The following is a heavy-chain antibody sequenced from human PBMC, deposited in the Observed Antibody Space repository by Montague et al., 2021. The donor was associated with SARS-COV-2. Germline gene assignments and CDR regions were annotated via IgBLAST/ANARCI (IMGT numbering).Heavy chain of an antibody. V-gene: IGHV4-39*01. CDR3: ARLGFVELWLNLGWFDP. CDR1: GDSIRSSGYY. J-gene: IGHJ5*02. Sequence: SETLSLTCSVSGDSIRSSGYYWGWIRQPPGKDLEWIGTVYYSGSTNYNPSLKSRVTMPADTSKNQFSLELRSVTAADTAVYYCARLGFVELWLNLGWFDPWGQGTLVTVSS. CDR2: VYYSGST. D-gene: IGHD3-16*02.